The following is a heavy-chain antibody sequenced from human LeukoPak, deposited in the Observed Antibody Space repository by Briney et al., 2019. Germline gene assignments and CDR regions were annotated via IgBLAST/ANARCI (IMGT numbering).Heavy chain of an antibody. CDR3: IGSGGWPGY. D-gene: IGHD1-26*01. J-gene: IGHJ4*02. Sequence: GGPLRLSCAASGSTFSSYWMHWVRQAPGKGLVWVSRIASDGSTVYADSVKGRFTISRDNAKDTVYLQMNSLRVEDTAVYYCIGSGGWPGYWGQGTLVTVSS. CDR2: IASDGST. V-gene: IGHV3-74*01. CDR1: GSTFSSYW.